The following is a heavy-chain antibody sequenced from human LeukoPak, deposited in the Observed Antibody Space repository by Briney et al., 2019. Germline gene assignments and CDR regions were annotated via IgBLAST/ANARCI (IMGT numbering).Heavy chain of an antibody. Sequence: ASVTVPFKASGYTFNIYGISWARQAPGQGLEWMGWISAYNGDTHYAQRFQGRVTLTIDTSTSTAYMELTNLRSDDTAIYYCARDPSNTSGWYIYFDYWGQGTLVTVSS. CDR2: ISAYNGDT. V-gene: IGHV1-18*01. CDR3: ARDPSNTSGWYIYFDY. D-gene: IGHD6-19*01. J-gene: IGHJ4*02. CDR1: GYTFNIYG.